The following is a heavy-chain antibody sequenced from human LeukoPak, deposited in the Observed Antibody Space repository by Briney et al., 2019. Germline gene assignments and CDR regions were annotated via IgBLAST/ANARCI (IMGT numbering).Heavy chain of an antibody. CDR3: ARVIGSSWYALDY. J-gene: IGHJ4*02. V-gene: IGHV3-64*01. CDR2: ISSNGGST. D-gene: IGHD6-13*01. CDR1: GFTFSSYA. Sequence: GGSLRLSCAASGFTFSSYAMHWVRQAPGKGLEYGSAISSNGGSTYYANSVKGRFTISRDNSKNTLYLQMGSLRAEDMAVYYCARVIGSSWYALDYWGQGTLVTVSS.